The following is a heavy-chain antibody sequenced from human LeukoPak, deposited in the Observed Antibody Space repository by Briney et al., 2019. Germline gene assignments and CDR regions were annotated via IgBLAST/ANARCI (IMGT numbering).Heavy chain of an antibody. CDR3: AKEDNYGMDV. J-gene: IGHJ6*02. CDR2: ISWNSGSI. D-gene: IGHD5-24*01. CDR1: GFTFDDYA. V-gene: IGHV3-9*01. Sequence: GGSLRLSCAASGFTFDDYAMHWVRQAPGKGLEWVSGISWNSGSIGYADSVKGRFTISRDNAKNSLYLQMNSLRAEDTALYYCAKEDNYGMDVWGQGTTATVSS.